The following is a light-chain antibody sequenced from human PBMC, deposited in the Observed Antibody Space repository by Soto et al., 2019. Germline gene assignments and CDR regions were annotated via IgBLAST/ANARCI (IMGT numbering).Light chain of an antibody. V-gene: IGKV3-20*01. Sequence: EIVLTQSPGTLPLSPGERATLSCRTSQSVSSSYLAWYQQKPGQAPRLLIYGASSRATGIPDRFSGSGSGTDFTLTISRLEPEDFAVYYCQQYGSSPPIVTFGGGTKVEIK. CDR1: QSVSSSY. J-gene: IGKJ4*01. CDR2: GAS. CDR3: QQYGSSPPIVT.